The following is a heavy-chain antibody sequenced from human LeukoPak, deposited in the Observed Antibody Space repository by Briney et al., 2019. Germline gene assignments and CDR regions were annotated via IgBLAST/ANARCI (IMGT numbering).Heavy chain of an antibody. CDR3: AHNGVYCSSTSCYDY. J-gene: IGHJ4*02. CDR2: IYWNDDK. Sequence: GSGPTLVKPTQTLTLTCTFSGFSLSTSGVGVGWIRHPPGKALEGLALIYWNDDKRYSPSLKSRLTITKDTSKNQVVLTMTNMDPVDTATYYCAHNGVYCSSTSCYDYWGQGTLVTVSS. CDR1: GFSLSTSGVG. D-gene: IGHD2-2*01. V-gene: IGHV2-5*01.